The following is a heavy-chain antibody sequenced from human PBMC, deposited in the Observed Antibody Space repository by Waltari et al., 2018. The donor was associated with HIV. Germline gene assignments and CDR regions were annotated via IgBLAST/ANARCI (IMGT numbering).Heavy chain of an antibody. V-gene: IGHV3-48*02. Sequence: EVQLVESGVGLVQPGGSLRLPCTSSGLPFPTYSRHWPRQAPGKGLEWVSYISGSGSPLSYADSVKGRFTISRDNAKNSLYLQMNSLRDEDTAVYYCARDHNWAFDYWGQGTQVTVSS. CDR3: ARDHNWAFDY. D-gene: IGHD3-16*01. CDR2: ISGSGSPL. J-gene: IGHJ4*02. CDR1: GLPFPTYS.